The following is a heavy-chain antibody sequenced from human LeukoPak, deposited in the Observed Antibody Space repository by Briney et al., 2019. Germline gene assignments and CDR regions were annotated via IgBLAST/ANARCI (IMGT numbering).Heavy chain of an antibody. CDR2: IKGKTDGGTT. V-gene: IGHV3-15*01. Sequence: GGSLRLSCAASGFTFSNAWMSWVRQAPGKGLEWVGRIKGKTDGGTTDYAAPVKGRFTISRDDSKNTLYLQMNSLKTGDTAVYYCTTDPTWIRIDYWGQGTLVTVSS. D-gene: IGHD5-12*01. J-gene: IGHJ4*02. CDR1: GFTFSNAW. CDR3: TTDPTWIRIDY.